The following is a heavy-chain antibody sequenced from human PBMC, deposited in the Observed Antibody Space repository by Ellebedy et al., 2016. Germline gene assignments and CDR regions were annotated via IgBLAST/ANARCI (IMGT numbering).Heavy chain of an antibody. CDR3: AKHETDGDYYFDL. J-gene: IGHJ2*01. D-gene: IGHD2-21*01. CDR1: GFTFKTYA. CDR2: LSGSGPKT. Sequence: GESLKISXAASGFTFKTYAMSWVRQAPGEGLEWVSTLSGSGPKTYYADSVQGRFTISRDNSKSTQYLQMNSLRAEDTAVYYCAKHETDGDYYFDLWGRGTLVTVSS. V-gene: IGHV3-23*01.